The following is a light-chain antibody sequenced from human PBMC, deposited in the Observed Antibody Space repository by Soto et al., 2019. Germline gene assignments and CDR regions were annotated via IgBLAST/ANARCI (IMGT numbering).Light chain of an antibody. Sequence: EFVLTHSPGTLSLSPGERATLSCRASQTVRNNYLAWYQQKPGQAPRLLIYDASSRATGIPDRFSGGGSGKYLTLTISRLEPEDFAVYYCQQFSSYQLTVGGGTKVDIK. V-gene: IGKV3-20*01. CDR2: DAS. CDR3: QQFSSYQLT. J-gene: IGKJ4*01. CDR1: QTVRNNY.